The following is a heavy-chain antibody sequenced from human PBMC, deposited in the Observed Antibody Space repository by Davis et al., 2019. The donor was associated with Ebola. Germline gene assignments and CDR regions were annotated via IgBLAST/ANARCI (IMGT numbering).Heavy chain of an antibody. CDR3: AKDTVVLMVYAYYGMDV. V-gene: IGHV3-23*01. CDR1: GFTFSSYA. J-gene: IGHJ6*02. Sequence: GESLKISCAASGFTFSSYAMSWVRQAPGKGLEWVSAISGSGGSTYYADSVKGRFTISRDNSKNTLYLQMNSLRAEDTAVYYCAKDTVVLMVYAYYGMDVWGQGATVTVSS. D-gene: IGHD2-8*01. CDR2: ISGSGGST.